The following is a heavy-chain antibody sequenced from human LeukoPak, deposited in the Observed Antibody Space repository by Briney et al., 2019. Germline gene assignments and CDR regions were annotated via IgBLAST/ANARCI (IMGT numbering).Heavy chain of an antibody. D-gene: IGHD2-15*01. CDR3: ARDFDFYCSGGICYSPRRSDY. J-gene: IGHJ4*02. V-gene: IGHV3-21*01. CDR1: GFTFSSCS. Sequence: KTGGSLRLSCAASGFTFSSCSMNWVRQAPGKGLEWVSSISTGGTYIHFADSLKGRFTISRDDAKNSLYLQMNSLRAEDTAVYYCARDFDFYCSGGICYSPRRSDYWGQGTLVTVSS. CDR2: ISTGGTYI.